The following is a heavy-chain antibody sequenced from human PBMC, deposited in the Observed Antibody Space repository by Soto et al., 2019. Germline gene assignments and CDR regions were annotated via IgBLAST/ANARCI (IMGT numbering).Heavy chain of an antibody. D-gene: IGHD6-6*01. CDR2: IYSGGST. V-gene: IGHV3-53*01. CDR1: GFTVSSNY. J-gene: IGHJ4*02. CDR3: AREILYSSSPEGGY. Sequence: EVQLVESGGGLIQPGGSLRLSCAASGFTVSSNYMSWVRQAPGKGLEWVSVIYSGGSTYYADSVKGRFTISRDNSKNTLYLQMNSLRAEVTAVYYCAREILYSSSPEGGYWGQGTLVTVSS.